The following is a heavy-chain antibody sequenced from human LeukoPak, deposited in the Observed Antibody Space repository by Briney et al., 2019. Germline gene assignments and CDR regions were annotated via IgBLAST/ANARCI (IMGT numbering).Heavy chain of an antibody. CDR2: ISGSGGST. J-gene: IGHJ4*02. CDR3: AKDLGQLERQGGVDY. CDR1: GFTFSSYA. V-gene: IGHV3-23*01. Sequence: PGGSLRLSCAASGFTFSSYAMSWVRQAPGKGLEWVSAISGSGGSTYYADSVKGRFTISRDNSKNTLYLQMNSLRAEDTAVYYCAKDLGQLERQGGVDYWGQGTLVTVSS. D-gene: IGHD1-1*01.